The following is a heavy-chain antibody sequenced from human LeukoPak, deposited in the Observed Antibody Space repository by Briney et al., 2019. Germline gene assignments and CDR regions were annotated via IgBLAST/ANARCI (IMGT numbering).Heavy chain of an antibody. V-gene: IGHV3-7*04. D-gene: IGHD5-24*01. J-gene: IGHJ4*02. CDR2: IKQDGSKK. Sequence: PGGSLRLSCVASGFPFSSYWVIWVRQAPGKGLEWVANIKQDGSKKSYVDSVKGRFTISRDNAKNSLYLQMNSLRAEDTAIYYCTRVGYIDEGIDYWGQGTLVTVSS. CDR1: GFPFSSYW. CDR3: TRVGYIDEGIDY.